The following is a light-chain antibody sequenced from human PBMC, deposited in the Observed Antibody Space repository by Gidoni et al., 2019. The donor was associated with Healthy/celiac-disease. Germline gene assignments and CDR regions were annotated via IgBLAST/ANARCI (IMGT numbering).Light chain of an antibody. J-gene: IGLJ1*01. Sequence: QSALTQPASVSGSPGQSITISCTGTNSDVGGYNYVSWYQQHPGKAPKLMIYEVSNRPSGVSNRFSGSKSGNTASLTISGLQAEDEADYYCSSYTSSFYVFGTGTKVTVL. CDR1: NSDVGGYNY. V-gene: IGLV2-14*01. CDR3: SSYTSSFYV. CDR2: EVS.